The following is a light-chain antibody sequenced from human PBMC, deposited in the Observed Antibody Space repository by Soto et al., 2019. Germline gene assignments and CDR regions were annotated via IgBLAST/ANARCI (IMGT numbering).Light chain of an antibody. CDR3: QQYGYPQLS. CDR1: QSISSNY. J-gene: IGKJ4*01. Sequence: EIVLTQSPGTLSLSPGETVTHSCRASQSISSNYVAWFQHKPGQAPRLLIYGASSRAPGIPERFSGSGSGTDFSLTINRLEPEDSAVFYCQQYGYPQLSFGGGTKVEIK. V-gene: IGKV3-20*01. CDR2: GAS.